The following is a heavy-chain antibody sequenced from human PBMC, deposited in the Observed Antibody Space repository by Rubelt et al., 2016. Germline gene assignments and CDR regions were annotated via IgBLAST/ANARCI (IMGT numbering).Heavy chain of an antibody. J-gene: IGHJ5*02. Sequence: RLSCAVSGFTFTNAWMNWVRQAPGKGLMWVSRIRSDGSSTTYADFVKGRFTISRDNAKNTLYLQMNSLRAEDTAVYYCAMFIGSPNVPWGQGTLVTVSS. V-gene: IGHV3-74*01. CDR2: IRSDGSST. CDR1: GFTFTNAW. CDR3: AMFIGSPNVP. D-gene: IGHD1-26*01.